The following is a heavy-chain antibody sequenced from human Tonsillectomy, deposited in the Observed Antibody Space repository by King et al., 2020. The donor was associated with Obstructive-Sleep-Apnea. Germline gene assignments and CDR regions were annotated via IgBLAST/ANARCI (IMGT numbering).Heavy chain of an antibody. CDR2: IYPGDSDI. J-gene: IGHJ3*02. Sequence: QLVQSGAEVKKPGESLKISCRGSGYSFTTYWIGWVRQMPGKGLEWMGVIYPGDSDISYSPSFQGQVIISADKSITTAYLQWSSLKASDTAMYYCARPLSRSGTDVFDIWGQGTMVTVCS. D-gene: IGHD1-26*01. CDR1: GYSFTTYW. V-gene: IGHV5-51*01. CDR3: ARPLSRSGTDVFDI.